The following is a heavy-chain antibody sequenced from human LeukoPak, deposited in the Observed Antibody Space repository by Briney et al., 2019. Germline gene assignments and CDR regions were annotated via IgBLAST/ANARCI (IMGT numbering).Heavy chain of an antibody. CDR1: GGTFSSYA. CDR2: IIPIFGTA. V-gene: IGHV1-69*05. D-gene: IGHD6-13*01. J-gene: IGHJ6*03. CDR3: ARGGGSSPTGYYYYYMDV. Sequence: SVKVSCKASGGTFSSYAISWVRQAPGQGLEWMGRIIPIFGTANYARKFQGRVTITTDESTSTAYMELSSLRSEDTAVYYCARGGGSSPTGYYYYYMDVWGKGTTVTVSS.